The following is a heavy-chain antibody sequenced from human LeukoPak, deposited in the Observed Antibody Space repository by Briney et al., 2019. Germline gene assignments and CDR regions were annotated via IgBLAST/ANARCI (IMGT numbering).Heavy chain of an antibody. Sequence: ASVKVSCKASGDTFTVHYIHWVRQAPGQGLEWMGWINPDSGSTDYTEKFRDRVTMTRDTSINTAYMELSRLKSDDTAVYYCARGLSITSITNWFDPWGQGTLVTVSS. V-gene: IGHV1-2*02. CDR1: GDTFTVHY. CDR3: ARGLSITSITNWFDP. CDR2: INPDSGST. D-gene: IGHD1-20*01. J-gene: IGHJ5*02.